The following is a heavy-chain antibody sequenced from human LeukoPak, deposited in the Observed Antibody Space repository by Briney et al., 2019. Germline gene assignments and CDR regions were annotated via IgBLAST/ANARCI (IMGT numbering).Heavy chain of an antibody. Sequence: PGGSLRLSCAASGFTFSSYSMNWVRQAPGKGLEWVSFISSSTNYIYYADSVKGRFTVSRDNAKNSLYLQMNSLRAEDSAVYYCARDAYSSSWTHSDYWGQGTLVTVS. CDR1: GFTFSSYS. J-gene: IGHJ4*02. V-gene: IGHV3-21*01. CDR2: ISSSTNYI. CDR3: ARDAYSSSWTHSDY. D-gene: IGHD6-13*01.